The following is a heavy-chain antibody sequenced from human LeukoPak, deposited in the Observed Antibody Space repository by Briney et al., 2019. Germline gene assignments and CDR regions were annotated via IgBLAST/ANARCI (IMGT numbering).Heavy chain of an antibody. Sequence: SETLSLTCTVSGGSISSSSYYWGWIRQPPGKGLGWIGSIYYSGSTYYNPSLKSRVTISVDTSKNQFSLKLSSVTAADTAVYYCARHQTDYDILTGNDYWGQGTLVTVSS. CDR3: ARHQTDYDILTGNDY. J-gene: IGHJ4*02. V-gene: IGHV4-39*01. CDR2: IYYSGST. CDR1: GGSISSSSYY. D-gene: IGHD3-9*01.